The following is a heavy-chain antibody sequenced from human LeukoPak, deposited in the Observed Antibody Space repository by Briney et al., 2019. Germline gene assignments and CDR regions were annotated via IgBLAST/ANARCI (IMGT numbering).Heavy chain of an antibody. D-gene: IGHD2-2*01. V-gene: IGHV1-2*02. CDR1: GYTFTGYY. CDR3: ARCSRIFGSSTSCPRGAFDI. CDR2: IDPNSGGT. J-gene: IGHJ3*02. Sequence: ASVKVSCKASGYTFTGYYMHWVRQAPGQGLEWMGWIDPNSGGTNYAQKFQGRVTMTRDTPISTAYMELSRLRSGDTAVYYCARCSRIFGSSTSCPRGAFDIWGQGTMVTVSS.